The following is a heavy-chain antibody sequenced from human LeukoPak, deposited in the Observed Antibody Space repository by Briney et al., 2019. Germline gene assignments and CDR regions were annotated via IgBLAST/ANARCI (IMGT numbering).Heavy chain of an antibody. CDR2: INKSGDT. CDR1: GGSFSGYY. D-gene: IGHD1-26*01. J-gene: IGHJ4*02. V-gene: IGHV4-34*01. Sequence: SETPSLTCAVYGGSFSGYYWSGIRQTPGEGGEWSGEINKSGDTSYNPSHESRVTISVDTSKNQFSLKLTSVTAADTAVYYCARGVGSGSYYKYWGQGTLVTVSS. CDR3: ARGVGSGSYYKY.